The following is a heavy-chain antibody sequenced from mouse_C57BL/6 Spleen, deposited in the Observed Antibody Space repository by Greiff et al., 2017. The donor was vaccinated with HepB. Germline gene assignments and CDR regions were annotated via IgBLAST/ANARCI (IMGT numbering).Heavy chain of an antibody. Sequence: QVQLQQPGAELVKPGASVKMSCKASGYTFTSYWITWVKQRPGQGLEWIGDIYPGSGSTNYNEKFKSKATLTVDTSSSTAYMQLSSLTSEDSAVYYCARPGSSFLWFAYWGQGTPVTVSA. J-gene: IGHJ3*01. CDR3: ARPGSSFLWFAY. CDR2: IYPGSGST. D-gene: IGHD1-1*01. CDR1: GYTFTSYW. V-gene: IGHV1-55*01.